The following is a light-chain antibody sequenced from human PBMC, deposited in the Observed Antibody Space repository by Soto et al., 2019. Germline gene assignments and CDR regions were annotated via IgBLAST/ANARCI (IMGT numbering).Light chain of an antibody. CDR1: QSISSW. Sequence: DIQMTQSPSTLSASVGDRVTITCRASQSISSWSAWYQQKPGKAPKLLIYDASSLESGVPSRFSGSGSGTEFTLTISSLQPDDFATYYCQHYNSYLFGQGTKVEIK. V-gene: IGKV1-5*01. CDR3: QHYNSYL. J-gene: IGKJ1*01. CDR2: DAS.